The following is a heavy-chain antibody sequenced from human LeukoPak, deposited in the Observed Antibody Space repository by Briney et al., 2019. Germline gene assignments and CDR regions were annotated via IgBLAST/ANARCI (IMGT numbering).Heavy chain of an antibody. D-gene: IGHD2-21*02. CDR2: IYYSGST. Sequence: PSETLSLTCTVSGGSISSSSYYWGWIRQPPGKGLEWIGSIYYSGSTYYNPSLKSRVTISVDTSKNQFSLKLSSVTAADTAVYYCARVEGDSPRPDYYYMDVWGKGTTVTVSS. V-gene: IGHV4-39*07. CDR1: GGSISSSSYY. J-gene: IGHJ6*03. CDR3: ARVEGDSPRPDYYYMDV.